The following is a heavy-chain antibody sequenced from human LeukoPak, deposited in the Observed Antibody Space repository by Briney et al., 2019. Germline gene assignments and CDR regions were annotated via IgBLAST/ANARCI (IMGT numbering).Heavy chain of an antibody. V-gene: IGHV3-7*01. J-gene: IGHJ4*02. D-gene: IGHD3-22*01. CDR2: IKQDGSEK. CDR3: ARILRGYSYYFDY. CDR1: GFTFNSYW. Sequence: PGGSLRLSCAASGFTFNSYWMSWVRQAPGKGLEWVANIKQDGSEKYYVDSVKGRFTISRDNAKNSLYLQMNSLRAEGTAVYYCARILRGYSYYFDYWGQGTLVTVSS.